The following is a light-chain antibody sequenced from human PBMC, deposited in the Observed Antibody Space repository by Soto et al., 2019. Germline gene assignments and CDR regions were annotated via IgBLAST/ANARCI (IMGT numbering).Light chain of an antibody. V-gene: IGLV2-8*01. J-gene: IGLJ1*01. CDR3: SSYVATKSYV. CDR1: SSDAGGYNY. CDR2: EVS. Sequence: QSALTQPPSASGSPGQSVTISCTGTSSDAGGYNYVSWYQQHPGKAPKLLIYEVSKRPSGVPDRFSGSKSGNTASLTVSGLQAEDEADYYCSSYVATKSYVFGTGTQGHRP.